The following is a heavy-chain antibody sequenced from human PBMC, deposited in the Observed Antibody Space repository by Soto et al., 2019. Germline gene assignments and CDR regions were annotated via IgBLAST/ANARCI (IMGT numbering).Heavy chain of an antibody. V-gene: IGHV3-30*18. Sequence: QVQLVESGGGVVQPGRSLRLSCAASGFTFSSYVMHWVRQAPGKGLEWVAVISYDGSNKYYADSVKGRFTISRDNSKNTLYLQKNSLRAEDTTVYYCAEDPSSSVIGWFDPWGKGTLVTVSS. CDR3: AEDPSSSVIGWFDP. CDR1: GFTFSSYV. D-gene: IGHD6-6*01. J-gene: IGHJ5*02. CDR2: ISYDGSNK.